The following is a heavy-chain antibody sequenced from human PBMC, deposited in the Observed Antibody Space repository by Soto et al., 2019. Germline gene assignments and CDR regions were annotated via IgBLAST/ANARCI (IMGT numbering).Heavy chain of an antibody. CDR1: RFVFSSYA. CDR2: ISGGGGSI. D-gene: IGHD2-8*01. CDR3: AKDLMVAPGDYFDS. V-gene: IGHV3-23*01. Sequence: EVQLLESGGGLVKPGGSLRLSCVGSRFVFSSYAMNWVRQAPGKGLEWVSGISGGGGSIYYADSVKGRFTISRDNSKSTLYLQMSSLRVEDTAVYYCAKDLMVAPGDYFDSWAREPWSPSPQ. J-gene: IGHJ4*02.